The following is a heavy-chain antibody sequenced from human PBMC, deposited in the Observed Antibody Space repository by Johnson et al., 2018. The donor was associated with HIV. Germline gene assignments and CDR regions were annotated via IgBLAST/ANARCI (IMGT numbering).Heavy chain of an antibody. CDR1: GFTVSSYY. CDR2: ISYDGSNK. D-gene: IGHD2-8*01. J-gene: IGHJ3*02. Sequence: QMLLVESGGGLVQPGGSLRLSCAASGFTVSSYYIHWVRRAPGKGLEWVALISYDGSNKYYADSVKGRFTISRDNSKNTLYLQMNSKGVEDTALYYCARTKGAYDAFDIWGQGTMVTVSS. CDR3: ARTKGAYDAFDI. V-gene: IGHV3-30-3*01.